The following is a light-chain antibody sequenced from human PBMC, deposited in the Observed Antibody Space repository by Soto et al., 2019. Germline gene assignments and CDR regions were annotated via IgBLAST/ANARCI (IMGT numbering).Light chain of an antibody. CDR1: SSHVGGYNY. Sequence: QSALTQPASVSGSPGQSITISCTGTSSHVGGYNYVSWYQQHPGKAPKLMIYEVSNRPSGVSNRFSGSKSGNTASLTISGLQAEDEADYSCSSYTSRSTLDYVFGSGTKLTVL. J-gene: IGLJ1*01. CDR3: SSYTSRSTLDYV. CDR2: EVS. V-gene: IGLV2-14*01.